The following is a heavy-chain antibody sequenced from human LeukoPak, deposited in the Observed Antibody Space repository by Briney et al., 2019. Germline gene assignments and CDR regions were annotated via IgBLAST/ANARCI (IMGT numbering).Heavy chain of an antibody. CDR2: IQYDGSNK. CDR3: AKGDQGIAAAGTTL. V-gene: IGHV3-30*02. D-gene: IGHD6-13*01. Sequence: GGSLRLSCAASGFTFSSYGMHWVRQAPGKGLEWVAFIQYDGSNKYCADSVKGRFTISRDNSKNTVYLQMNSLRAEDTAVYYCAKGDQGIAAAGTTLGGQGTLVTVSS. J-gene: IGHJ4*02. CDR1: GFTFSSYG.